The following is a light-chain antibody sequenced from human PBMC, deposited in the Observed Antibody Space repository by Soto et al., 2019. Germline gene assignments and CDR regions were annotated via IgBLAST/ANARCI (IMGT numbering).Light chain of an antibody. Sequence: EIVLTQSPGTLSLSPGERATLSCRASQSVSSSYLAWYQQKPGQAPRLLIYGASSRATGIPDRFSGSGSGTDFTLTISRLEPEDFAVYYCQQYCSSPTTFGQGTKVESK. V-gene: IGKV3-20*01. CDR2: GAS. CDR3: QQYCSSPTT. J-gene: IGKJ1*01. CDR1: QSVSSSY.